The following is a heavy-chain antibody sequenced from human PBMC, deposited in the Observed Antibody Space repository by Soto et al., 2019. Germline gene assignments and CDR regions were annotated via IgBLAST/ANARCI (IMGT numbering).Heavy chain of an antibody. Sequence: GASVKVSCKTSGYTFTDHGIDWVRQAPGQGLEWVGWVSSYNGNTNYAYNLKDRVIMTTDAFTSTAYMELRGLRSDDTAVYYCAREVEGSYSPADFWGQGTPVTVSS. CDR2: VSSYNGNT. CDR3: AREVEGSYSPADF. J-gene: IGHJ4*02. V-gene: IGHV1-18*01. CDR1: GYTFTDHG. D-gene: IGHD3-10*01.